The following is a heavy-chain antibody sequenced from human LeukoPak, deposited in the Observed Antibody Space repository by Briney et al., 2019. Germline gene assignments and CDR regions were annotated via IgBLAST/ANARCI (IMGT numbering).Heavy chain of an antibody. V-gene: IGHV1-69*13. D-gene: IGHD2-2*01. Sequence: GASVKVSCKASGGTFSSYAISWVRQAPGQGLEWMGGIIPIFGTANYAQKFQGRVTITADESTSTAYMELSSLRSEDTAVYYCARDHGDCSSTSCPPGGYWGQGTLVTVSS. J-gene: IGHJ4*02. CDR3: ARDHGDCSSTSCPPGGY. CDR1: GGTFSSYA. CDR2: IIPIFGTA.